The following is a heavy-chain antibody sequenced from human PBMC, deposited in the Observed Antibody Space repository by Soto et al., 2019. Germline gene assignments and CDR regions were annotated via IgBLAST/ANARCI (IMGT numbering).Heavy chain of an antibody. V-gene: IGHV3-21*01. CDR1: GFTFSNSG. Sequence: EVQLVESGGGLVKPGGSLRLSCAASGFTFSNSGMNWVRQAPGKGLKWVSYISSSGYIFYADSVKGRFTISRDNAKDALYLQMNSLRAEDTAVYYCARDLGAVTTLGFQNWGQGALVTVSS. CDR2: ISSSGYI. CDR3: ARDLGAVTTLGFQN. J-gene: IGHJ1*01. D-gene: IGHD4-17*01.